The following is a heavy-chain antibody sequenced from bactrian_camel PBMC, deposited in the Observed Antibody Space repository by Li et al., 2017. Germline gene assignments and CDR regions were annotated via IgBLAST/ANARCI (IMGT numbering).Heavy chain of an antibody. V-gene: IGHV3S57*01. Sequence: QLVESGGGSVQAGGSLSVTCTDSRRTYSTYCMAWFRQAPGKEREGVAAIDSHNGTAYADSATGRFTISRDNAKNTLYLQMNSLKTEDTAVYYCATRLTYGGSWYPPDLVTGARGPRSPSP. CDR2: IDSHNGT. D-gene: IGHD6*01. J-gene: IGHJ6*01. CDR3: ATRLTYGGSWYPPDLVT. CDR1: RRTYSTYC.